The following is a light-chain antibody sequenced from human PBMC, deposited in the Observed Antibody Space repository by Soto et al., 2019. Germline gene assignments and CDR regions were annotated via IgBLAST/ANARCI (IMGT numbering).Light chain of an antibody. CDR3: ETWDSNIRV. V-gene: IGLV4-60*03. CDR2: LEGSGSY. J-gene: IGLJ3*02. Sequence: QAVLTQSSSASASLGSSVKLTCTLSSGHRSYIIAWHQQQPGKAPRYLMKLEGSGSYNKGSGVPDRFSGSSSGADRYLTMSNLQSEYEADYYCETWDSNIRVFGGGTKLTVL. CDR1: SGHRSYI.